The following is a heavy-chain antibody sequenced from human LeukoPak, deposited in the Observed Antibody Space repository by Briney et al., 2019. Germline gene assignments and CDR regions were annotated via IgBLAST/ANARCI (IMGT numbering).Heavy chain of an antibody. CDR3: ARGHIGMDV. CDR1: GFTFSSYA. D-gene: IGHD5-12*01. Sequence: PGGSLRLSCAASGFTFSSYAMHWVRQAPGKGLEWVAVISYDGSNKYYADSVKGRFTISRDNAKNSLDLQMNRLRAEDTAVYYCARGHIGMDVWGKGTTVTVSS. CDR2: ISYDGSNK. J-gene: IGHJ6*04. V-gene: IGHV3-30*04.